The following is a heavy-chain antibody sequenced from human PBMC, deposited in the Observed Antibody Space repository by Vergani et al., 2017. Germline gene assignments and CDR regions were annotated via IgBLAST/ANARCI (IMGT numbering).Heavy chain of an antibody. J-gene: IGHJ4*02. D-gene: IGHD4-17*01. CDR3: ARDPTRACTVTAFQKVYYYDY. V-gene: IGHV1-69*01. CDR2: IIPIFGTA. CDR1: GGTFSSYA. Sequence: QVQLVQSGAEVKKPGSSVKVSCKASGGTFSSYAISWVRQAPGQGLEWMGGIIPIFGTAKYAQKFQGRVTMTADESTSTAYMELSSPRSEDTAVYYCARDPTRACTVTAFQKVYYYDYGGQGTLVTVSS.